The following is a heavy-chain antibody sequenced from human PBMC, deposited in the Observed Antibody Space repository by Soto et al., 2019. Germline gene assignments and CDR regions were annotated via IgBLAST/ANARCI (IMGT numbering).Heavy chain of an antibody. Sequence: ASVKVSCKASGYTSTSYYMHWVRQAPGQGLEWMGIINPSGGSTSYAQKFQGRVTMTRDTSTSTVYMELSSLRSEDTAVYYCARGMSLDILTGYLYYYGMDVWGQGTTVTVSS. CDR1: GYTSTSYY. J-gene: IGHJ6*02. D-gene: IGHD3-9*01. V-gene: IGHV1-46*01. CDR3: ARGMSLDILTGYLYYYGMDV. CDR2: INPSGGST.